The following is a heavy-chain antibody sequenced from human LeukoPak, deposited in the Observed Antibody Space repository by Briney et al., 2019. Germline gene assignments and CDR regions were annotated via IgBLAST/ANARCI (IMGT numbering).Heavy chain of an antibody. D-gene: IGHD2-2*01. CDR3: AKDRRLAESYCSSTSCYVPFDY. J-gene: IGHJ4*02. Sequence: GGSLRLSCAASGFTFSSYGMHWVRQAPGKGLEWVAFIRYDGSNKYYADSVKGRFTISRDNSKNTLYLQMNSLRAEDTAVYYCAKDRRLAESYCSSTSCYVPFDYWGQGTLVTVSS. CDR1: GFTFSSYG. V-gene: IGHV3-30*02. CDR2: IRYDGSNK.